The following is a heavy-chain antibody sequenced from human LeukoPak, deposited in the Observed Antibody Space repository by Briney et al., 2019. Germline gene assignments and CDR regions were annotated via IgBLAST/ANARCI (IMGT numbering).Heavy chain of an antibody. Sequence: SETLSLTCAVSGGSFSGYYWSWIRQRPGKGLEWMGEINHSGRTNYNPSLKSRVTIAVDTSKHQLSLKLRSVTDADTAVYYCARGLWGLVTSYYFDYWGQGTLVTVSS. CDR2: INHSGRT. V-gene: IGHV4-34*01. D-gene: IGHD3-9*01. CDR3: ARGLWGLVTSYYFDY. J-gene: IGHJ4*02. CDR1: GGSFSGYY.